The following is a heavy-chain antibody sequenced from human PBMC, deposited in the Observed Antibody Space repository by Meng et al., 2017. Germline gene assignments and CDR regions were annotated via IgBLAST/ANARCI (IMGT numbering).Heavy chain of an antibody. D-gene: IGHD4-17*01. J-gene: IGHJ3*02. Sequence: SETLSLTCTVSGGSISSGGYYWIWIRQHPGKGLEWIGYIYYSGSTYYNPSLKSRVTLSVDTSKNQFSLKLSSVTAADTAVYYCARGLKSSTVTLELFDIWGQGTMVTVSS. CDR3: ARGLKSSTVTLELFDI. V-gene: IGHV4-31*03. CDR1: GGSISSGGYY. CDR2: IYYSGST.